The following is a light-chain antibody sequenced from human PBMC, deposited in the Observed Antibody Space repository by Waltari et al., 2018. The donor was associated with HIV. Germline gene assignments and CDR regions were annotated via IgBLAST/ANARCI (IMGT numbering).Light chain of an antibody. J-gene: IGLJ2*01. Sequence: HSALTQPRSVSGSPGQSVTISCTGTSRDIGAYDYVSWFQKFPGRAPKLLIFDVHKRPPGVPDRFSGFMSGDTASLTISGLQPDDESDYFCSSYGGVASYLIFGGGTTLTVL. CDR1: SRDIGAYDY. CDR2: DVH. V-gene: IGLV2-11*01. CDR3: SSYGGVASYLI.